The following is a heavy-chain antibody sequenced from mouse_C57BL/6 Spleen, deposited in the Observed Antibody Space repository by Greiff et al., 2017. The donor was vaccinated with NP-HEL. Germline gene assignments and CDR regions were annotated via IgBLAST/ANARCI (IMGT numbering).Heavy chain of an antibody. CDR2: INPSNGGT. J-gene: IGHJ4*01. CDR3: ARSRNSYYAMDY. Sequence: QVQLKESGTELVKPGASVKLSCKASGYTFTSYWMHWVKQRPGQGLEWIGNINPSNGGTNYNEKFKSKATLTVDKSSSTAYMQLSSLTSEDSAVYYCARSRNSYYAMDYWGQGTSVTVSS. CDR1: GYTFTSYW. V-gene: IGHV1-53*01.